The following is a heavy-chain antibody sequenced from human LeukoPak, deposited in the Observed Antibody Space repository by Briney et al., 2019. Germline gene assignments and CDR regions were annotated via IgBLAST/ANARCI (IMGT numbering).Heavy chain of an antibody. CDR1: GYTFTSYA. V-gene: IGHV1-2*02. Sequence: GASVKVSCKASGYTFTSYAMNWVRQAPGQGLEWMGWINPNSGGTNYAQKFQGRVTMTRDTSISTAYMELSRLRSDDTAVYYCATGPPLYGSGSYYIFGSWGQGTLVTVSS. J-gene: IGHJ5*02. CDR2: INPNSGGT. CDR3: ATGPPLYGSGSYYIFGS. D-gene: IGHD3-10*01.